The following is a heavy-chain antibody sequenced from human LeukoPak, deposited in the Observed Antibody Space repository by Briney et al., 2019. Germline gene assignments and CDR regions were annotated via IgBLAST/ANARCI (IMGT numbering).Heavy chain of an antibody. CDR2: ISYDGSNK. CDR1: GFTFSSYA. V-gene: IGHV3-30-3*01. J-gene: IGHJ3*02. Sequence: HPGGSLRLSCAASGFTFSSYAMHWVRQAPGKGLEWVAVISYDGSNKYYADSVKGRFTISRDNSKNTLYLQMNSLRAEDTAVYYCARGSSGQPRAFDIWGQGTMVTVSS. CDR3: ARGSSGQPRAFDI. D-gene: IGHD3-22*01.